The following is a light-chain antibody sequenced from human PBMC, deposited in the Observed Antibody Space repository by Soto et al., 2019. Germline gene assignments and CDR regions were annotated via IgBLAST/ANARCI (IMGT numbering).Light chain of an antibody. Sequence: EIVLTQSPGPLSLSPGERATLSCRASQSVSSSYLAWYQQKPGQAPRLLIYGASIRATGIPDRFSGSGSGTDFTLTTSRLEPEDFAVYYCQQYGSSPGWTFGQGTKVEIK. CDR3: QQYGSSPGWT. V-gene: IGKV3-20*01. CDR2: GAS. J-gene: IGKJ1*01. CDR1: QSVSSSY.